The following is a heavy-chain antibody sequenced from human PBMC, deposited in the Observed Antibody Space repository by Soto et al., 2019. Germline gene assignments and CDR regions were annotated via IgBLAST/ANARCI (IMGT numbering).Heavy chain of an antibody. CDR2: IIPILGIA. Sequence: QVQLVQSGAEVKKPGSSVKVSCKASGGTFSSYTISWVRQAPGQGLEWMGRIIPILGIANYAQKFQGRVTXTXXKSTSTAYMELSSLRSEDTAVYYCARGYSYGPRGYWGQGTLVTVSS. D-gene: IGHD5-18*01. J-gene: IGHJ4*02. CDR1: GGTFSSYT. V-gene: IGHV1-69*02. CDR3: ARGYSYGPRGY.